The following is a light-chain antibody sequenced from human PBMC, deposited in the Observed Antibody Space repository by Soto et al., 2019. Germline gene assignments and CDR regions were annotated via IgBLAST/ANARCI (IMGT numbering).Light chain of an antibody. J-gene: IGLJ2*01. Sequence: QSVLTQPRSMSGSPGQSVTISCTGTSSDVGGYNYVSWYQQHPGKAPKLIIYEVSERPSGVPDRFSGSKSGNTASLTISGLQAGDEADYYCCSYAGSDTDVFGGGTQLTVL. CDR2: EVS. CDR1: SSDVGGYNY. V-gene: IGLV2-11*01. CDR3: CSYAGSDTDV.